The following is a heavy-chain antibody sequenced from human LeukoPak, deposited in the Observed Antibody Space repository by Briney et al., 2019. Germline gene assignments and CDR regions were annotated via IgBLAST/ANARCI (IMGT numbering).Heavy chain of an antibody. D-gene: IGHD6-19*01. CDR2: IYSGGST. V-gene: IGHV3-53*01. J-gene: IGHJ6*03. CDR1: GFTVSSNY. CDR3: ARDVDSSGWYSGRNYYYKVV. Sequence: GGSLRLSCAASGFTVSSNYMSWVRQAPGKGLEWVSVIYSGGSTYYADSVKGRFTISSDNSKNTLYLQMNSLRAEDTAVYYCARDVDSSGWYSGRNYYYKVVWGKGTTVTVSS.